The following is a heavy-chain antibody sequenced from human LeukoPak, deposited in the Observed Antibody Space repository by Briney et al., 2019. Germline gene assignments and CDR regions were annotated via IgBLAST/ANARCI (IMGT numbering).Heavy chain of an antibody. D-gene: IGHD6-13*01. CDR1: GGSISSYY. Sequence: SETLSLTCTVSGGSISSYYWSWIRQPPGKGLEWIGYIYYSGSTNYNPSLKSRVTISVDTSKNQFSLKLSSVTAADTAVYYCARDLRAAGYYYGMDVWGQGTTVPVSS. CDR2: IYYSGST. J-gene: IGHJ6*02. CDR3: ARDLRAAGYYYGMDV. V-gene: IGHV4-59*01.